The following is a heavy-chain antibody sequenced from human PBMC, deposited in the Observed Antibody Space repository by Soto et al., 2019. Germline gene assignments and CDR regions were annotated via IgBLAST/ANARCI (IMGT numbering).Heavy chain of an antibody. CDR2: ISSRGSTI. V-gene: IGHV3-11*01. D-gene: IGHD3-10*01. CDR1: GFTFSDYY. CDR3: ARIRYYDSGSSINWFDP. Sequence: QVQLVESGGGLVKPGGSLRLSCAASGFTFSDYYMSWIRQAPGKAREGVSYISSRGSTIYYAGSVKGRFTIARDNAKNSLYLQMNSLRAEDTAVYYCARIRYYDSGSSINWFDPWGQGTLVTVSS. J-gene: IGHJ5*02.